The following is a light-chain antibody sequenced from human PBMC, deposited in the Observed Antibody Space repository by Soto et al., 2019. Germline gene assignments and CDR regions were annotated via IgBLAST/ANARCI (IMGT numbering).Light chain of an antibody. CDR1: LSVSSD. CDR3: QHYDSLPIT. Sequence: EIVMTQSPATLSVSPGEGATLSCRASLSVSSDLAWYRQKPGQAPRLLIYRAFTRATGIPARFSGSGSGTDFTLTISRLEPEDFAVFYCQHYDSLPITFGQGTRLEIK. V-gene: IGKV3-15*01. J-gene: IGKJ5*01. CDR2: RAF.